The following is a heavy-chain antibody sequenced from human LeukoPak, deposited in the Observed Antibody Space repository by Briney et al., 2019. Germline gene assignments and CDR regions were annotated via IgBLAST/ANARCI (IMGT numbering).Heavy chain of an antibody. D-gene: IGHD3-22*01. V-gene: IGHV7-4-1*02. CDR1: GYTFTGYT. CDR3: ARGLSDYYYDSSGYPL. J-gene: IGHJ4*02. Sequence: ASVKVSCKASGYTFTGYTMNWVRQAPGQGLEWMGWINTNTGNPTYAQGFTGRFVFSLDTSVSTAYLQISGLKAEDTAVYYCARGLSDYYYDSSGYPLWGQGTLVTVSS. CDR2: INTNTGNP.